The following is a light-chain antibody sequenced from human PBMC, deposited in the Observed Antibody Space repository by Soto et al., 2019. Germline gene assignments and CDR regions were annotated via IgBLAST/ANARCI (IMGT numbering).Light chain of an antibody. CDR1: QRISSSY. J-gene: IGKJ4*02. Sequence: FTGGRATLYRRASQRISSSYLTWYQQKPGQAPRLLIYGASSMATGIPDRFSGSGSGTDFTLTISRLEPEDVAVYYCQQYCSTPVTFGEGTKVDIK. V-gene: IGKV3-20*01. CDR2: GAS. CDR3: QQYCSTPVT.